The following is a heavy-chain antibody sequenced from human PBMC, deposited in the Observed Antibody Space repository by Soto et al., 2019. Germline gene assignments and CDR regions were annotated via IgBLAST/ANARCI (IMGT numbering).Heavy chain of an antibody. D-gene: IGHD3-22*01. CDR1: GGSISSGGYY. CDR3: AREFYYDSSGTPLDI. J-gene: IGHJ3*02. V-gene: IGHV4-31*02. Sequence: VSGGSISSGGYYWSWIRQHPGKGLEWIGYIYYSGSTYCNPSLKSRVTISVDTSKNQFSLKLSSVTAADTAVYYCAREFYYDSSGTPLDIWGQGTMVTVSS. CDR2: IYYSGST.